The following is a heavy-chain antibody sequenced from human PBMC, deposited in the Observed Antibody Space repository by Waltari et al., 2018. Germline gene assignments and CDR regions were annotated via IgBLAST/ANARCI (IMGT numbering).Heavy chain of an antibody. J-gene: IGHJ6*02. V-gene: IGHV1-18*04. CDR3: ARDIVVVPAAIPHYYYYGMDV. Sequence: QVQLVQSGAEVKKPGASVKVSCKASGYTFTSYGISWVRQAPGHGREWMGWISAYNGNTNYAQKLQGRVTMTTETSTSTAYMELRSLRSDDTAVYYCARDIVVVPAAIPHYYYYGMDVWGQGTTVTVSS. CDR1: GYTFTSYG. D-gene: IGHD2-2*02. CDR2: ISAYNGNT.